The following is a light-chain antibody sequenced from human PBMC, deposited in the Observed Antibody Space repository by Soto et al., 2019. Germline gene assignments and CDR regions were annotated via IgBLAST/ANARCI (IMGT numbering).Light chain of an antibody. Sequence: DIQMTQSPSYLSASVGDRVTITCQASQDISNYLNWYQQKPGKAPKLLIYDASNLESGVPSRFSGSGSGTYFTFNISSLQPEDIATYYCQQYDNLPLTFGGGTKVEIK. CDR3: QQYDNLPLT. CDR1: QDISNY. CDR2: DAS. J-gene: IGKJ4*01. V-gene: IGKV1-33*01.